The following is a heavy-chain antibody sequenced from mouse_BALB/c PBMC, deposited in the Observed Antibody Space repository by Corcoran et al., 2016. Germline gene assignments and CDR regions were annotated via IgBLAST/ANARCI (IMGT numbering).Heavy chain of an antibody. D-gene: IGHD2-12*01. CDR2: INTETGEP. V-gene: IGHV9-2-1*01. J-gene: IGHJ4*01. CDR3: ARARRPYAMDY. Sequence: QIQLVQSGPELKKPGETVKISCKASGYTFTDYSMHWVKQAPGKGLKWMGWINTETGEPTYADDFKGRFAFSLETSASTAYLQINKLKNEDTATYFCARARRPYAMDYWGQGTSVTVSS. CDR1: GYTFTDYS.